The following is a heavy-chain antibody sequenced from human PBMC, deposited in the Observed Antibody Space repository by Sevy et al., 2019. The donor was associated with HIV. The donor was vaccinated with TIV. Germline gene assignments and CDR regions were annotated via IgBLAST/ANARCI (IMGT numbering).Heavy chain of an antibody. V-gene: IGHV1-2*02. CDR3: AREVGSSSPPGY. CDR1: GYTFTGYY. Sequence: ASVKVSCKASGYTFTGYYMHWVRQAPGQGLEWMGWINPNSGGRNYAQMFQGRVTMTRDTSISTAYMELSRLRSDDTAVYYCAREVGSSSPPGYWGQGTLVTVSS. D-gene: IGHD6-13*01. J-gene: IGHJ4*02. CDR2: INPNSGGR.